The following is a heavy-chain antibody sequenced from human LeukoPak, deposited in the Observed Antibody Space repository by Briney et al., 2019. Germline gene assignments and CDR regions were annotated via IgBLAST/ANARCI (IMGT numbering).Heavy chain of an antibody. J-gene: IGHJ6*03. CDR3: AKEKDIVVVVAATRHYYYYMDV. D-gene: IGHD2-15*01. CDR2: ISWNSGSI. CDR1: GFTFDDYA. Sequence: PGRSLRLFCAASGFTFDDYAMHWVRQAPGKGLEWVSGISWNSGSIGYADSVKGRFTISRDNAKNSLYLQMNSLRAEDTALYYCAKEKDIVVVVAATRHYYYYMDVWGKGTTVTVSS. V-gene: IGHV3-9*01.